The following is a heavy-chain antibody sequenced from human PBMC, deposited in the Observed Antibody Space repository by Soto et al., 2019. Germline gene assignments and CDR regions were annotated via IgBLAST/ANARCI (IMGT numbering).Heavy chain of an antibody. Sequence: QVQLVESGGGVVQPGRSLRLSCAASGFTFRTYGMHWVRQAPGKGLEGVAGTSYDGSNEYYADSVKGRFTISRNNSQNPQYMRMNGLSPEDYAVYFCAKDPQWLAPGGWFDPWGQGTLVTVSS. J-gene: IGHJ5*02. CDR1: GFTFRTYG. D-gene: IGHD6-19*01. CDR2: TSYDGSNE. CDR3: AKDPQWLAPGGWFDP. V-gene: IGHV3-30*18.